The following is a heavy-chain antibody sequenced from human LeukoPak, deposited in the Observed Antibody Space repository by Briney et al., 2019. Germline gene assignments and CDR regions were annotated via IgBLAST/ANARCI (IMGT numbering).Heavy chain of an antibody. CDR3: AGLGCSGGSCSIDY. Sequence: GGSLRLSCAASGFTFSSYEMNWVRQAPGKGLEWVSYISSSGSTIYYADSVKGRFTISRDNAKNSLYLQMNSLRAEDTAVYYCAGLGCSGGSCSIDYWGQGTLVTVSS. CDR2: ISSSGSTI. V-gene: IGHV3-48*03. J-gene: IGHJ4*02. CDR1: GFTFSSYE. D-gene: IGHD2-15*01.